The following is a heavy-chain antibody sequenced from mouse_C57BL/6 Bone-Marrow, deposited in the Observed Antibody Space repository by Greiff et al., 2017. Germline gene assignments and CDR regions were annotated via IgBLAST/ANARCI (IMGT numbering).Heavy chain of an antibody. CDR1: GYTFTSYW. V-gene: IGHV1-50*01. CDR2: IDPSDSYT. D-gene: IGHD2-1*01. CDR3: ARMVYYGNYGGFDY. J-gene: IGHJ2*01. Sequence: QVQLQQPGAELVKPGASVKLSCKASGYTFTSYWMQWVKQRPGQGLEWIGEIDPSDSYTNYNQKFKGKATLTVDTSSSTAYMQLSSLTSEDSAVYYCARMVYYGNYGGFDYWGQGTTLTVSS.